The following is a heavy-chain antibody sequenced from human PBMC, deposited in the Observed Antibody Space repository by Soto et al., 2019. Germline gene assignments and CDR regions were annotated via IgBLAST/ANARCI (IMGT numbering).Heavy chain of an antibody. CDR3: ARVLALNYYYGMDV. Sequence: TSETLSLTCTVSGGSISSYYWSWIRQPAGKGLEWIGRIYTSGSTNYNPSLKSRVTMSVDTSKNQFSLKLSSVTAADTAVYYCARVLALNYYYGMDVWGQGTTVTVSS. J-gene: IGHJ6*02. V-gene: IGHV4-4*07. CDR1: GGSISSYY. CDR2: IYTSGST.